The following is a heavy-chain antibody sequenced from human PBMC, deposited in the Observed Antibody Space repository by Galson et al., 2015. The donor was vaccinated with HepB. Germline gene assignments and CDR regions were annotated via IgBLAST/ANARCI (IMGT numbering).Heavy chain of an antibody. D-gene: IGHD4-17*01. Sequence: SLRLSCAASGFSFNYFPMHWVRQAPGKWLEWVAVISYTGSYTDYADFGRGRFTISRDNSKNALYLQMNSLRVEDTALYYCVRPRGAGAGDYQNWYFDLWGRGTLVTVSS. CDR3: VRPRGAGAGDYQNWYFDL. CDR1: GFSFNYFP. CDR2: ISYTGSYT. J-gene: IGHJ2*01. V-gene: IGHV3-30-3*01.